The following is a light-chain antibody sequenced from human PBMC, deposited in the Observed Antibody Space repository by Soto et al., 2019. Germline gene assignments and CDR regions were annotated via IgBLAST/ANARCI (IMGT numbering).Light chain of an antibody. J-gene: IGKJ1*01. Sequence: DIQMTQSPSTLCGSVGDRVTITCRASQTISSWLAWYQQTKGKAPKILIYKASTLKSGVPSRFRGSGSGTEFTLPLSSLQPDDFETYYCQHYNSYSEAFGQGTKVDI. CDR3: QHYNSYSEA. CDR1: QTISSW. V-gene: IGKV1-5*03. CDR2: KAS.